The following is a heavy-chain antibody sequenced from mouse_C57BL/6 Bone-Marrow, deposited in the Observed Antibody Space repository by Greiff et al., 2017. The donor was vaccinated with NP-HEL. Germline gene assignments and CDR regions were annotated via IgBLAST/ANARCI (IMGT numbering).Heavy chain of an antibody. CDR1: GFNIQDDY. V-gene: IGHV14-4*01. Sequence: EVQRVESGAELVRPGASVKLSCTASGFNIQDDYMHWVKQRPEQGLEWIGWLDPENGDTEYASKFQGKATITADTSSNPAYLQLSSLTSEDSAVYYCTTLLFLFDYWGQGTTLTVSS. CDR2: LDPENGDT. D-gene: IGHD1-1*02. J-gene: IGHJ2*01. CDR3: TTLLFLFDY.